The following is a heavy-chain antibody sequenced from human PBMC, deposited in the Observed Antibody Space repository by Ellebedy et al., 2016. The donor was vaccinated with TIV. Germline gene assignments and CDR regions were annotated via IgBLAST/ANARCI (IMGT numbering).Heavy chain of an antibody. CDR3: ARRGELDS. J-gene: IGHJ4*02. Sequence: GESLKISCAASGFTFTSYSMNWVRQAPGKGLEWVSSIISTGYYIYYTDSLKGRFTISRDDARNSVFLQMNSLRAEDTAVYYYARRGELDSWGQGTLVTVSS. V-gene: IGHV3-21*01. CDR2: IISTGYYI. D-gene: IGHD1-26*01. CDR1: GFTFTSYS.